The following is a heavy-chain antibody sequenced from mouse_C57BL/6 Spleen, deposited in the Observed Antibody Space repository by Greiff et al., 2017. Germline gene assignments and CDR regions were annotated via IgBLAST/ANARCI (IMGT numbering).Heavy chain of an antibody. CDR2: IYPGNSDT. CDR3: TRSYYGSSYGYFDV. V-gene: IGHV1-5*01. Sequence: VQLQQSGTVLARPGASVKMSCKTSGYTFTSYWMHWVKQRPGQGLEWIGAIYPGNSDTSYNQKFKGKAKLTAVTSASTAYMELSSLTNEDSAVYYCTRSYYGSSYGYFDVGGTGTTVTVSS. J-gene: IGHJ1*03. CDR1: GYTFTSYW. D-gene: IGHD1-1*01.